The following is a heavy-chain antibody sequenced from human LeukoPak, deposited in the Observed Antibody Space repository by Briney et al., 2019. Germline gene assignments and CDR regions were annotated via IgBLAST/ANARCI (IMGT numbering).Heavy chain of an antibody. D-gene: IGHD2-21*02. CDR1: GGSISSGGYY. CDR3: ASPPSGVVVTAIQFDY. J-gene: IGHJ4*02. CDR2: IYYSGSP. Sequence: SETLSLTCTVSGGSISSGGYYWGWIRQPPGKGLEWIGSIYYSGSPYYNPSRKSRVTISVDTSKNQFSLKLSSVTAADTAVYYCASPPSGVVVTAIQFDYWGQGTLVTVSS. V-gene: IGHV4-39*01.